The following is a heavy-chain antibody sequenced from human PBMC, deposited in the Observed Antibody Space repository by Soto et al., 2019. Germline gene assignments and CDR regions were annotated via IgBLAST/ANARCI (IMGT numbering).Heavy chain of an antibody. CDR1: GFTVSNNY. D-gene: IGHD3-10*01. CDR3: SGPAGGGGY. J-gene: IGHJ4*02. Sequence: EVQLVESGGGLIQPGGSLRLSCAVSGFTVSNNYMSWVRQAPGKGLEGVSVIYSGGYTAYGDSVKGRFTISRDNSKNNINHQVDSGGADGGAVYYWSGPAGGGGYWGQGTLVTVSS. CDR2: IYSGGYT. V-gene: IGHV3-53*01.